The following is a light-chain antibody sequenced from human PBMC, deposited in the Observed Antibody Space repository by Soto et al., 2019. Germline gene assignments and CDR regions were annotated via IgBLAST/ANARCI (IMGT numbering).Light chain of an antibody. J-gene: IGKJ2*01. CDR3: QQYYSTPPYT. V-gene: IGKV4-1*01. CDR1: QSVLYSSNNKNY. Sequence: IVMTQSPDSLAVSLGERATINCKSSQSVLYSSNNKNYLAWYQQKPGQSPKLLIYWASTRESGVPDRFSGSGSGTDFTLTISSLQAEDVAVYYCQQYYSTPPYTLGQGTKLEIK. CDR2: WAS.